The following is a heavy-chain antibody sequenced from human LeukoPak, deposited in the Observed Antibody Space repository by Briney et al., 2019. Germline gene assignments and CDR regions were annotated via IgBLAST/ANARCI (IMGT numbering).Heavy chain of an antibody. V-gene: IGHV4-34*01. CDR3: ARGTVVPAAPYYFDY. J-gene: IGHJ4*02. CDR1: GGSFSGYY. Sequence: PSETLSLTCAVYGGSFSGYYWSWIRQPPGKGLEWIGEINHSGSTNYNPSLKSRVTISVDTSKNQFSPKLSSVTAADTAVYYCARGTVVPAAPYYFDYWGQGTLVTVSS. D-gene: IGHD2-2*01. CDR2: INHSGST.